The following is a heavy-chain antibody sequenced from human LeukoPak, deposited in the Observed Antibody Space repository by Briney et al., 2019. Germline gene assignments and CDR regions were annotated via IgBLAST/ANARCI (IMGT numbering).Heavy chain of an antibody. CDR3: ARAGGGKYCSSTSCSFDY. Sequence: SETLSLTCTVSGGSISSGDYYWSWIRQPPGKGLEWIGYIYYSGSTYYNPSLKGRVTISVDTSKNQFSLKLSSVTAADTAVYYCARAGGGKYCSSTSCSFDYWGQGTLVTVSS. CDR1: GGSISSGDYY. V-gene: IGHV4-30-4*01. D-gene: IGHD2-2*01. CDR2: IYYSGST. J-gene: IGHJ4*02.